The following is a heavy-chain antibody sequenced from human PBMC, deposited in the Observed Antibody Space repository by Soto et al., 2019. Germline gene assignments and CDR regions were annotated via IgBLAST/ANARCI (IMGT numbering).Heavy chain of an antibody. V-gene: IGHV4-39*01. D-gene: IGHD6-13*01. J-gene: IGHJ4*02. CDR1: GGSISSSNYY. Sequence: SETLSLTCTVSGGSISSSNYYWGWIRQPPGKGLEWIGTIYYSGSTYYNPSLKSRVTISVDTSKNQFSLKLSSVTAADTAVYYCARLYSSSWFDYWGQGTLVTVSS. CDR2: IYYSGST. CDR3: ARLYSSSWFDY.